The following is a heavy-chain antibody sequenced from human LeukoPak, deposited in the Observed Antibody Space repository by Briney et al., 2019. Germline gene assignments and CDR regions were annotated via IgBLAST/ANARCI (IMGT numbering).Heavy chain of an antibody. V-gene: IGHV1-69*05. J-gene: IGHJ6*03. Sequence: SVKVSCKASGGTFNSYAISWVRQAPGQGLEWMGGIIPIFGTANYAQRFQGKVTITTDESMNTAYMELSGLRSEDTAVYYCVRSGPAASNYYYYMDVWGKGTTVTVSS. CDR3: VRSGPAASNYYYYMDV. D-gene: IGHD6-13*01. CDR1: GGTFNSYA. CDR2: IIPIFGTA.